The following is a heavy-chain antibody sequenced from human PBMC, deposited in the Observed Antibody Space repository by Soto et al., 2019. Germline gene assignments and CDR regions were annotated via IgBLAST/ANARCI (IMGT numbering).Heavy chain of an antibody. Sequence: ASVKVSCKSSDYTFTSYGFNWVRQAPGQGLEWMGWISAHNGHTYYAHNLQGRVTLTTDTSTRTAYMELRSLRSDDTAVYYCARGSIAVAGTGFDYWGQ. CDR2: ISAHNGHT. CDR3: ARGSIAVAGTGFDY. D-gene: IGHD6-19*01. J-gene: IGHJ4*01. CDR1: DYTFTSYG. V-gene: IGHV1-18*01.